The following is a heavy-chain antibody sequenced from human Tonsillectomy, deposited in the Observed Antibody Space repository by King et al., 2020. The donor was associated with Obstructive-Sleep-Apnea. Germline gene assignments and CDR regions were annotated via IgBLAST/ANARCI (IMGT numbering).Heavy chain of an antibody. V-gene: IGHV3-30*18. CDR2: ISYDGSNK. CDR1: GFTFSSYG. Sequence: VQLVESGGGVVQPGRSLRLSCAASGFTFSSYGMHWVRQAPGKGLEWVAVISYDGSNKYYADSVKGRFTISRDNSKNTLYLQMNSLRAEDTAVYYCAKEATSSGYYYESGAFDIWGQGTMVTVSS. D-gene: IGHD3-22*01. J-gene: IGHJ3*02. CDR3: AKEATSSGYYYESGAFDI.